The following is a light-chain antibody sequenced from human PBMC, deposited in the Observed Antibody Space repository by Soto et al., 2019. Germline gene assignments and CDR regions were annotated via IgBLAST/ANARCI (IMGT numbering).Light chain of an antibody. Sequence: EIVLTQSPGTLSLSPGERATLSCRASQSVSSSYLAWYQQKPGQAPRLLIYGASSRATGIPDRFSGSGSGTDFTLTISRLGAEDFAVYYCQQYGSSPAFGQGTKVEIK. CDR1: QSVSSSY. V-gene: IGKV3-20*01. J-gene: IGKJ1*01. CDR2: GAS. CDR3: QQYGSSPA.